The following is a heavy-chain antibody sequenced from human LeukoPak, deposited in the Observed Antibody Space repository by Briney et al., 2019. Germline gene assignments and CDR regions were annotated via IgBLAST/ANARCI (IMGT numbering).Heavy chain of an antibody. D-gene: IGHD3-10*01. J-gene: IGHJ4*02. CDR3: AKGTSPFGTFDY. CDR2: LRSDGSNK. CDR1: GFAFSGCD. Sequence: GGSLRLSCAAPGFAFSGCDMHWVRQAPGKGLEWVAFLRSDGSNKYYADSVQVRFTISRDNSKNTLYLQMNSLRAEDTAVYYCAKGTSPFGTFDYWGQGTLVTVSS. V-gene: IGHV3-30*02.